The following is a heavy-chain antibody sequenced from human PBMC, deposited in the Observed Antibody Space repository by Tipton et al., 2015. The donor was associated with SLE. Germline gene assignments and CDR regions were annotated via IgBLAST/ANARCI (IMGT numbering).Heavy chain of an antibody. Sequence: SLRLSCAASGFTVSSNYMSWVRQAPGKGLEWVSVIYSGGSTYYADSVKGRFTISRDNSKNTLYLQMNSLRADDTAVYYCARESAVTTSDYLVQGTLVTVSS. CDR3: ARESAVTTSDY. D-gene: IGHD4-17*01. V-gene: IGHV3-53*05. J-gene: IGHJ4*02. CDR2: IYSGGST. CDR1: GFTVSSNY.